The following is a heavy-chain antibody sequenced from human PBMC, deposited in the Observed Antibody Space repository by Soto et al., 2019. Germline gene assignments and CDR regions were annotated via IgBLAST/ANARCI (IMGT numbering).Heavy chain of an antibody. V-gene: IGHV4-4*02. CDR1: GGSISTSVW. CDR3: ATRSTTQDVFEV. CDR2: IFHSRSI. Sequence: SETLSLTCAVSGGSISTSVWWTCVRQPPGKGLEWIGEIFHSRSINYNPSLQNRVTISADSSQSQFSLKLTSLTAADTALYYCATRSTTQDVFEVWGQGTMVTVSS. D-gene: IGHD1-26*01. J-gene: IGHJ3*01.